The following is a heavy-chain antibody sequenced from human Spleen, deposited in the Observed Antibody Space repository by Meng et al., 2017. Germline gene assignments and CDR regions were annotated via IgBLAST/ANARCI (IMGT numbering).Heavy chain of an antibody. D-gene: IGHD3-22*01. CDR1: GGSISSGDYF. J-gene: IGHJ4*02. Sequence: QVQLHESGPGLVKPSQTLSLTCSVSGGSISSGDYFWSWIRQPPGKGLECIGYMSYSGSSYYNPSLKSRVTMSVDTSTSQFSLKVRSVTAADTAVYYCARVSTDYYDSTGFQTYFDYWGRGTLVTVSS. CDR3: ARVSTDYYDSTGFQTYFDY. V-gene: IGHV4-30-4*01. CDR2: MSYSGSS.